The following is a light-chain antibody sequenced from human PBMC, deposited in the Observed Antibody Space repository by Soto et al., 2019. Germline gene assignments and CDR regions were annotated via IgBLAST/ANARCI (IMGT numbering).Light chain of an antibody. CDR2: RAS. CDR1: QSISSF. V-gene: IGKV1-5*03. J-gene: IGKJ1*01. Sequence: DIQITPSPSTLSASVGDRVTITCRASQSISSFLAWYQHKPWQAPKRLSYRASTLESGVPSRFSGSGSGTEFALTICSLQPDDFATYFGQQYSLRTFGQVKKVE. CDR3: QQYSLRT.